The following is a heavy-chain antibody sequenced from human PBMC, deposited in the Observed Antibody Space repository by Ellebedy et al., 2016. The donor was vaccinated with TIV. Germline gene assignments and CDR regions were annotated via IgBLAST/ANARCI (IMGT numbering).Heavy chain of an antibody. J-gene: IGHJ4*02. D-gene: IGHD3-9*01. CDR1: GFIFSNFD. V-gene: IGHV3-30*18. CDR3: AKLDSYDVLTGEDY. Sequence: GESLKISCVASGFIFSNFDMHWVRQAPGTGLEWLTRISYDGKNQYYEDSVKGRFSISRDNSKHTLYLQMNSLRADDSAVFYCAKLDSYDVLTGEDYWGQGTLVTVSS. CDR2: ISYDGKNQ.